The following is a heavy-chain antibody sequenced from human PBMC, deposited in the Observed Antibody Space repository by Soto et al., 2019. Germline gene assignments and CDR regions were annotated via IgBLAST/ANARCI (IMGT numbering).Heavy chain of an antibody. J-gene: IGHJ5*02. Sequence: NPSETLSLTCTVSGGSISSSSYYWGWIRQPPGKGLEWIGSIYYSGSTYYNPSLKSRVTISVDTSKNQFSLKLSSVTAADKAVYYCARCSVAGTGGNWFDPRGQGTLVTVSS. D-gene: IGHD6-19*01. CDR3: ARCSVAGTGGNWFDP. V-gene: IGHV4-39*01. CDR1: GGSISSSSYY. CDR2: IYYSGST.